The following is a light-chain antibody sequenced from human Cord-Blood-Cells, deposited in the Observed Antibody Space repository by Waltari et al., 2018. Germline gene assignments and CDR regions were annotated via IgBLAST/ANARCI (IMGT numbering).Light chain of an antibody. J-gene: IGLJ2*01. CDR1: SSDVGSYNL. V-gene: IGLV2-23*03. CDR3: CSYAGSSTFYVV. Sequence: QSALTQPASVSGSPGPSITISCTGTSSDVGSYNLVSRYQQHPGKAPKLIIYEGSKRPSGVSNRFSGSKSGNTASLTISGLQAEDEADYYCCSYAGSSTFYVVFGGGTKLTVL. CDR2: EGS.